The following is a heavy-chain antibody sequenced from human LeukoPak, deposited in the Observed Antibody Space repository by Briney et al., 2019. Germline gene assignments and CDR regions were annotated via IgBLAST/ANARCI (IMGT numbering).Heavy chain of an antibody. CDR1: GGTFSSYA. CDR2: IIPIFGTA. D-gene: IGHD3-16*01. V-gene: IGHV1-69*13. J-gene: IGHJ4*02. Sequence: SVKVSCKASGGTFSSYAISWVRQAPGQGLEWMGGIIPIFGTANYAQKFQGRVTITADESTSTAYMELSGLRSEDTAVYYCARGPEHTLMITFGENWGQGTLVTVSS. CDR3: ARGPEHTLMITFGEN.